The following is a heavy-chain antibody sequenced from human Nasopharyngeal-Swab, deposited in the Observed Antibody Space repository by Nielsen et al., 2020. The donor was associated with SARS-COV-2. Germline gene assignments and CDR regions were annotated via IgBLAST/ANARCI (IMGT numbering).Heavy chain of an antibody. J-gene: IGHJ1*01. Sequence: ASVKVSCKASGYTFTSYDINWVRQAPGHGLEWLGRTQLNNAKTVYAQKFQGRVTMTWNTSITTAYMRLSGLRSDDTAVYYCARMMAGYDGYLQNWGQDTLVTVSS. CDR3: ARMMAGYDGYLQN. D-gene: IGHD2-2*03. V-gene: IGHV1-8*01. CDR2: TQLNNAKT. CDR1: GYTFTSYD.